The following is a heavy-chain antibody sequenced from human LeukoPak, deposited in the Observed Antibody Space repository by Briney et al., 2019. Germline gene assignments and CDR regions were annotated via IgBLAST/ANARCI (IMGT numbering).Heavy chain of an antibody. V-gene: IGHV4-34*01. CDR2: INHSGST. CDR3: ARYCSSTSCYYGMDV. CDR1: GGSFSGYY. Sequence: PSETLSLTCAVYGGSFSGYYWNWLRQPPGKGVEWIGEINHSGSTNYNPPLKSRATISVDTSKNQFSLKLSSVTAADTAVYYCARYCSSTSCYYGMDVWGKGTTVTVSS. D-gene: IGHD2-2*01. J-gene: IGHJ6*04.